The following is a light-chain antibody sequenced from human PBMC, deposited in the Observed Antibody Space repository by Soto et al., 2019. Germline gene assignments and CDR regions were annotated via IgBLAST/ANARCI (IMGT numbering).Light chain of an antibody. CDR1: QDISNY. J-gene: IGKJ1*01. V-gene: IGKV1-17*02. CDR2: ATF. Sequence: DIQMTQSPSSLSSSVGDIVSITCQASQDISNYLNWYQQKPGKAPKLLIYATFTLQSGVPSRFSGSRSGTEFTLTISNLQPEDFATYYCLKFNSYPRTFGQGTKVDIK. CDR3: LKFNSYPRT.